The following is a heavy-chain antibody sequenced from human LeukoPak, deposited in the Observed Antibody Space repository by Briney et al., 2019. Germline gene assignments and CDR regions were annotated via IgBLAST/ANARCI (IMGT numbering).Heavy chain of an antibody. CDR2: IYFSGST. V-gene: IGHV4-31*03. J-gene: IGHJ4*02. CDR3: ARGGSAAAAGTHFDY. D-gene: IGHD6-13*01. CDR1: GGSISSGGYY. Sequence: SQTLSLTCTVSGGSISSGGYYWSWIRQHPWKGLEWFGYIYFSGSTYYNPSLKSRVTISVDTSKNQFSLKLSSVTAADTAVYYCARGGSAAAAGTHFDYWGQGTLVTVSS.